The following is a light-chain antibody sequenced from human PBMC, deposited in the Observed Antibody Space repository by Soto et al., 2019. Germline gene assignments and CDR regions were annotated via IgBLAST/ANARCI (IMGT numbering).Light chain of an antibody. J-gene: IGLJ3*02. V-gene: IGLV2-23*02. Sequence: QYVLTQPASVSGAPGQSITISCTGTSGDVAIYDLVSWYQQYPGKAPQLIIYEVTKRPSGVSNRFSGSKPGNTASLTISGLQAEDEGDYYCSSYAGTVTLVFGGGTKVTVL. CDR2: EVT. CDR3: SSYAGTVTLV. CDR1: SGDVAIYDL.